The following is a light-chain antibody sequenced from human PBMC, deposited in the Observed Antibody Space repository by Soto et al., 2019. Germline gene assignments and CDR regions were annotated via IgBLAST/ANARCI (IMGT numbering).Light chain of an antibody. CDR2: EVS. J-gene: IGLJ2*01. CDR1: SSDVGSYKY. V-gene: IGLV2-8*01. Sequence: QSALTQPPSASGSPGQSVTISCTGTSSDVGSYKYVSWYQQHPGKAPKLMIYEVSQRPSGVPDRFSGSKSGNTASLTVSGLHADDADDYYYCSDAGSNNHVVFGGGTKLTVL. CDR3: CSDAGSNNHVV.